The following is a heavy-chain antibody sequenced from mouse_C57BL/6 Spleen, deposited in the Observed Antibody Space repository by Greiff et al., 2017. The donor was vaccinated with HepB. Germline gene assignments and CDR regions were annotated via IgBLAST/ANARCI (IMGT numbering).Heavy chain of an antibody. Sequence: QVQLKQSGAELVKPGASVKISCKASGYAFSSYWMNWVKQRPGKGLEWIGQIYPGDGDTNYNGKFKGKATLTADKSSSTAYMQLSSLTSEDSAVYFCARSPYYYGSSWDYFDYWGQGTTLTVSS. V-gene: IGHV1-80*01. D-gene: IGHD1-1*01. CDR1: GYAFSSYW. CDR2: IYPGDGDT. CDR3: ARSPYYYGSSWDYFDY. J-gene: IGHJ2*01.